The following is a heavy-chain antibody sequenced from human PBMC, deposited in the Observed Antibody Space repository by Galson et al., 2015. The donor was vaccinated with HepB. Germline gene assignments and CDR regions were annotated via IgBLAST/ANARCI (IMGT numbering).Heavy chain of an antibody. D-gene: IGHD2-2*01. CDR1: GYTFTSYS. CDR3: ARDSGLVPADFLDY. CDR2: VSAYNGNT. V-gene: IGHV1-18*01. Sequence: SVKVSCKASGYTFTSYSISWVRQAPGLGLEWMGWVSAYNGNTKYAQKLRGRITMTTDTSTSTAYMELRTLRSDDTAVYYCARDSGLVPADFLDYWGQGTLVTVSS. J-gene: IGHJ4*02.